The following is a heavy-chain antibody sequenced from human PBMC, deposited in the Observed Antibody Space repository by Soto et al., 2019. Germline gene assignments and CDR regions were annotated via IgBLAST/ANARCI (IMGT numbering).Heavy chain of an antibody. CDR1: GFTFRNNV. D-gene: IGHD2-8*01. CDR2: ITGSGRDT. Sequence: PGGSLRLSCAASGFTFRNNVLSWVRQAPGKGLDWVSGITGSGRDTYYADSVKGRFTISRDNSKNMVFLQMNSLRAEETALYYCAKNGLDNSPSAIDSWGPGTLVTAPQ. CDR3: AKNGLDNSPSAIDS. V-gene: IGHV3-23*01. J-gene: IGHJ4*02.